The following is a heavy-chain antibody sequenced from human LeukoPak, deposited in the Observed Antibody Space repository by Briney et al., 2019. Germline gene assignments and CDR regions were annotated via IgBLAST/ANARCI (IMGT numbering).Heavy chain of an antibody. CDR2: INHSGST. CDR1: GGSFSGYY. Sequence: SETLSLXCAVYGGSFSGYYWSWIRRPPGKGLEWIGEINHSGSTNYNPSLKSRVTISVDTSKNQFSLKLSSVTAADTAVYYCARGRVYYDSSGYYHFDYWGQGTLVTVSS. D-gene: IGHD3-22*01. V-gene: IGHV4-34*01. CDR3: ARGRVYYDSSGYYHFDY. J-gene: IGHJ4*02.